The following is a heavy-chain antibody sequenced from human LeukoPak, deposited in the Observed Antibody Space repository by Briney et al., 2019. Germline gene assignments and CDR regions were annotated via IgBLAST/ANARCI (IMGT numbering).Heavy chain of an antibody. CDR2: INHSGST. V-gene: IGHV4-34*01. D-gene: IGHD3-22*01. CDR1: GGSFSGYY. Sequence: PSETLSLTCAVYGGSFSGYYWSWIRQPPGKGLEWVGEINHSGSTNYNPSRKSRVTISVDTSKNQFSLKLSSVTAADTAVYYCARGLGDDSSGYYSPSDAFDIWGQGTMVTVSS. J-gene: IGHJ3*02. CDR3: ARGLGDDSSGYYSPSDAFDI.